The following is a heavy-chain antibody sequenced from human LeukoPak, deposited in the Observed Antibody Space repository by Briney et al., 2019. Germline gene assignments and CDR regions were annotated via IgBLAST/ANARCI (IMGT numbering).Heavy chain of an antibody. CDR2: IGTVGDT. CDR3: ARGRLSGSGSYLWYFDL. V-gene: IGHV3-13*01. J-gene: IGHJ2*01. Sequence: SGGSLRLSCAASGFTFSIYDMHWVRQLTGKGLEWVSAIGTVGDTYYPDSVKGRFTVSRENAKNSLYFQMNSLRAGDTAVYYCARGRLSGSGSYLWYFDLWGRGTLVTVSS. D-gene: IGHD3-10*01. CDR1: GFTFSIYD.